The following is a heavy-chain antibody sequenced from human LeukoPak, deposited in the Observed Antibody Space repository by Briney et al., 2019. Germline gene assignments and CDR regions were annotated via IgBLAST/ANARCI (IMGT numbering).Heavy chain of an antibody. Sequence: SETLSLTCTVSGGSISSGGYYWSWIRQPPGKGLEWIGEINHSGSTNYNPSLKSRVTISVDTSKNQFSLKLSSVTAADTAVYYCARVGIVVVPAASTKRPYYYYGMDVWGQGTTVTVSS. D-gene: IGHD2-2*01. CDR3: ARVGIVVVPAASTKRPYYYYGMDV. V-gene: IGHV4-39*07. J-gene: IGHJ6*02. CDR2: INHSGST. CDR1: GGSISSGGYY.